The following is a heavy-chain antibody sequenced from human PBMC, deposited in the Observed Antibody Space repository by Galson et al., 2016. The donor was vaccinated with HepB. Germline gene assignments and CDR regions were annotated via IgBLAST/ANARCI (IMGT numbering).Heavy chain of an antibody. Sequence: SETLSLTCTVSGGSISSSGYYWGWIRQPPGKGLEWVGTIYYSGSTYYNPSLKIRVTISVDTSKTQFSLSLSSVTAADTAVYYCARPRSGPVGGNYYMDVWGQGTTVTVSS. CDR3: ARPRSGPVGGNYYMDV. CDR2: IYYSGST. V-gene: IGHV4-39*01. J-gene: IGHJ6*02. CDR1: GGSISSSGYY. D-gene: IGHD6-19*01.